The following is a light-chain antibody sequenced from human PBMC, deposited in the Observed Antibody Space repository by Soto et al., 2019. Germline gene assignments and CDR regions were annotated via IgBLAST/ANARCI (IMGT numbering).Light chain of an antibody. CDR1: QSVSSN. J-gene: IGKJ1*01. CDR3: QLYVRP. V-gene: IGKV3-20*01. Sequence: ENLITHSPSALSVPTGERATLSCRASQSVSSNLAWYQQKPGQAPRLLIYGASSRATGIPDRFSGSGSGTVFTFTFSRLEPVDFAVYYCQLYVRPFGQGTKVDIK. CDR2: GAS.